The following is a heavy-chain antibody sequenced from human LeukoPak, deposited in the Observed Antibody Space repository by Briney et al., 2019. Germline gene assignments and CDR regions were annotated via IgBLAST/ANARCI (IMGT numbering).Heavy chain of an antibody. CDR2: IRNKAYSYAT. Sequence: PGGSLRLSCAASGFTFSGTAMHWVRQASGKGLEWVGRIRNKAYSYATEYAASVKGRFTISRDDSKNTAYLQMNSLKTEDTAVYYCTAGSYFDAFDIWGQGTKVTVSS. D-gene: IGHD1-26*01. CDR3: TAGSYFDAFDI. CDR1: GFTFSGTA. J-gene: IGHJ3*02. V-gene: IGHV3-73*01.